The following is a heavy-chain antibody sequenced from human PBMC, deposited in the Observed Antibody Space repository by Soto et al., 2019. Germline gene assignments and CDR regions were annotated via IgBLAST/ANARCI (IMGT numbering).Heavy chain of an antibody. V-gene: IGHV3-11*01. CDR3: ARSGLAVVPAAMGLDYYYYYMDV. D-gene: IGHD2-2*01. J-gene: IGHJ6*03. CDR1: GFTFSDYY. CDR2: ISSSGSTI. Sequence: QVQLVESGGGLVKPGGSLRLSCAASGFTFSDYYMSWIRQAPGKGLEWVSYISSSGSTIYYADSVKGRFTISRDNAKNSLYLQMNSLRAEDTAVYYCARSGLAVVPAAMGLDYYYYYMDVWGKGTTVTVSS.